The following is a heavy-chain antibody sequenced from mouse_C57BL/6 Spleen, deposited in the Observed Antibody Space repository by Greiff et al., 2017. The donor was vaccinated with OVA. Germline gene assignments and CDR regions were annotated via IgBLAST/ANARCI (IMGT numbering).Heavy chain of an antibody. V-gene: IGHV1-74*01. D-gene: IGHD2-4*01. J-gene: IGHJ4*01. CDR1: GYTFTSYW. Sequence: VQLQQPGAELVKPGASVKVSCKASGYTFTSYWMHWVKQRPGQGLEWIGRIHPSDSDTNYNQKFKGKATLTVDKSSSTAYMQLSSLTSEDSAVYYCAIHLYYDYGLYAMDDWGQGTSVTVSS. CDR2: IHPSDSDT. CDR3: AIHLYYDYGLYAMDD.